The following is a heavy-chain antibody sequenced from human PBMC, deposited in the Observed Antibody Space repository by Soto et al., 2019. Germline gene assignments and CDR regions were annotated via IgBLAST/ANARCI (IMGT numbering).Heavy chain of an antibody. Sequence: GGSLRLSCAASGFTFSSYWMHWVRQAPGKGLVWVSRINSDGSSTSYADSVKGRFTISRDNAKNTLYLQMNSLRAEDTAVYYCARAGADSSFYGDSAYYFDYWGQGTLVTVSS. CDR1: GFTFSSYW. CDR3: ARAGADSSFYGDSAYYFDY. D-gene: IGHD4-17*01. V-gene: IGHV3-74*01. J-gene: IGHJ4*02. CDR2: INSDGSST.